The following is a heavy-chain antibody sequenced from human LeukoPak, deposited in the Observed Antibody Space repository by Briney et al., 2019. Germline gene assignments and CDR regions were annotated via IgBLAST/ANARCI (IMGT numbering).Heavy chain of an antibody. V-gene: IGHV2-5*02. Sequence: SGPTLVNPTQTLTLTCTFSGFSLSTSGVGVAWTRQPPGKALEWLALIYWDDDKRYSPSLKSRITITKDISKNQVVLTMTNMDPVDTATYYCAHYDYGDSPTVDYFDYWGQGTLVTVSS. CDR1: GFSLSTSGVG. J-gene: IGHJ4*02. CDR3: AHYDYGDSPTVDYFDY. D-gene: IGHD4-17*01. CDR2: IYWDDDK.